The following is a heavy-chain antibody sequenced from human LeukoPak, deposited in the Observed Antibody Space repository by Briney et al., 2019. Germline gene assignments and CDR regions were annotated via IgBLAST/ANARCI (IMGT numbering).Heavy chain of an antibody. CDR2: IYHSGST. CDR3: AREHDSSGSDY. V-gene: IGHV4-30-2*01. CDR1: GGSISSGGYS. J-gene: IGHJ4*02. D-gene: IGHD3-22*01. Sequence: PSETLSLTCGVSGGSISSGGYSWSWIRQPPGKGLEWIGYIYHSGSTYYNPSLKSRVTISVDRSKNQFSLKLSSVTAADTAVYYCAREHDSSGSDYWGQGTLVTVSS.